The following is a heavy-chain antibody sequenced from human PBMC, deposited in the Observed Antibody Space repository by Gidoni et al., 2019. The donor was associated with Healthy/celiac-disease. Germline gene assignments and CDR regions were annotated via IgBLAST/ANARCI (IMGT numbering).Heavy chain of an antibody. CDR1: GFTFSVSA. J-gene: IGHJ4*02. CDR2: IRSKANSYAT. D-gene: IGHD3-10*01. CDR3: SIQNSYYYGSGSVDY. Sequence: EVQLVESGGGLVQPGGSLKLSCAASGFTFSVSAMHWVRQASGKGLEWVGRIRSKANSYATAYAASVKGRFTISRDDSKNTAYLQMNSLKTEDTAVYYCSIQNSYYYGSGSVDYWGQGTLVTVSS. V-gene: IGHV3-73*02.